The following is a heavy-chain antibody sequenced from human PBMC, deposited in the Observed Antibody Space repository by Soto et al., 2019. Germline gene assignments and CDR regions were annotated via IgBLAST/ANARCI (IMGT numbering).Heavy chain of an antibody. D-gene: IGHD3-22*01. CDR1: GGSISSGDHY. CDR2: IYYSGTT. Sequence: QVQLQESGPGLVKPSQTLSLTCTVSGGSISSGDHYWSWVRQTPGKGLEWIGYIYYSGTTYHNPSLRSRVTISVDTSKNQFSLKLSSVTAADTVVYYCATYYDSSGPTFDYWGQGTLVTVSS. V-gene: IGHV4-30-4*01. CDR3: ATYYDSSGPTFDY. J-gene: IGHJ4*02.